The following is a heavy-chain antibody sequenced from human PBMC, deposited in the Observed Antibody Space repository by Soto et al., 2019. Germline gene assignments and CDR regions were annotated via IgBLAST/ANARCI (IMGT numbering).Heavy chain of an antibody. CDR3: ARDGNWNYVGFYYYYYGMDV. CDR2: ISAYNGNT. D-gene: IGHD1-7*01. CDR1: GYTFTSYG. V-gene: IGHV1-18*01. J-gene: IGHJ6*02. Sequence: ASVKVSCKASGYTFTSYGISWVRQAPGQGLEWMGWISAYNGNTNYAQKLQGRVTMTTDTSTSTAYMELRSLRSDDTAVYYCARDGNWNYVGFYYYYYGMDVWGQGTTVTVSS.